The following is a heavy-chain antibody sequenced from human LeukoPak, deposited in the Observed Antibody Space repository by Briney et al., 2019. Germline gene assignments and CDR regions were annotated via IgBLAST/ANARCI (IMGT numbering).Heavy chain of an antibody. Sequence: GGSLRLSCAASGFTFSSYAMSWVRQAPGKGLEWVSVISGSGGSTNYANSVKGRFTISRDNSKNTIYLQMNSLRAEDTAVYYCAKGRGHSSTWDLWGQGTLVIVSS. D-gene: IGHD6-13*01. CDR1: GFTFSSYA. CDR3: AKGRGHSSTWDL. J-gene: IGHJ5*02. CDR2: ISGSGGST. V-gene: IGHV3-23*01.